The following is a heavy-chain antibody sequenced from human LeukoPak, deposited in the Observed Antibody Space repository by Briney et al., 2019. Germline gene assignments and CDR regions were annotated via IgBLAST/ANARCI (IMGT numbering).Heavy chain of an antibody. CDR3: ARDPYNGSYGDDYYYYMDV. D-gene: IGHD1-26*01. CDR1: GFTFSSYE. Sequence: GGSLRLSCAASGFTFSSYEMNWVRQAPGKGLEWVSYISSSGSTKYYADSVKGRFTISRDNAKNSLYLQMNSLRAEDTAVYYCARDPYNGSYGDDYYYYMDVWGKGTTVTISS. CDR2: ISSSGSTK. V-gene: IGHV3-48*03. J-gene: IGHJ6*03.